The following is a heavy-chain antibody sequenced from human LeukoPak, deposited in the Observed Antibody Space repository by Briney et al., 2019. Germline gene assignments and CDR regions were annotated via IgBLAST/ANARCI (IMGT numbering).Heavy chain of an antibody. CDR3: ARGHGYSYGDAFDI. J-gene: IGHJ3*02. CDR2: IYYSGST. V-gene: IGHV4-59*01. Sequence: PSETLSLTCTVSGVSISSYYWSWIRQPPGKGLEWIGYIYYSGSTNYNPSLKSRVTISVDTSKNQFSLKLSSVTAADTAVYYCARGHGYSYGDAFDIWGQGTMVTVSS. CDR1: GVSISSYY. D-gene: IGHD5-18*01.